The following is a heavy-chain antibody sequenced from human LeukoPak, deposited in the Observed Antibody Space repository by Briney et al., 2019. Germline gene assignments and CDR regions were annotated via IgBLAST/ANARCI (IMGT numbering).Heavy chain of an antibody. Sequence: ASVKVSCKASGYTFTSYYMHWVRQAPGQGLEWMGIINPSGGSTSYAQKFQGRVTMTRDTSTSTVYMELSSLRSEDTAVYYCFLWFGELWSDYYYGMDVWGQGTTVTVSS. CDR2: INPSGGST. CDR3: FLWFGELWSDYYYGMDV. D-gene: IGHD3-10*01. CDR1: GYTFTSYY. J-gene: IGHJ6*02. V-gene: IGHV1-46*01.